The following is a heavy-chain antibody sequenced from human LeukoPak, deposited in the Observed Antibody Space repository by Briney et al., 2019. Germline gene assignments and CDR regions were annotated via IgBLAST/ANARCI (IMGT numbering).Heavy chain of an antibody. V-gene: IGHV4-34*01. J-gene: IGHJ4*02. CDR2: INHSGST. CDR1: GGSFSAYY. D-gene: IGHD6-6*01. Sequence: PSETLSLTCAAYGGSFSAYYWSWIRQPPGKGLEWIWEINHSGSTNYTPSLKNRVTISVDTSNNQFSLKVSTVTAADAAVYYYWGGRGGSIAALWKGYYFDYGGRGTLV. CDR3: WGGRGGSIAALWKGYYFDY.